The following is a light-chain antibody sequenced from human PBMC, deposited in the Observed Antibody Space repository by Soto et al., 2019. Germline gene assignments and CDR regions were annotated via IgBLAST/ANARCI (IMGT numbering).Light chain of an antibody. V-gene: IGLV2-14*01. CDR1: RSDVGAHNY. Sequence: QSALTQPASVSGSPGQSITVSCTGTRSDVGAHNYVSWYQHHPGKAPKLIIFEVSNRPSGVSNRFSGSKSGNTASLTISGHQADDEADYYCSAYVGRSTLDVFGTGTKLTVL. CDR3: SAYVGRSTLDV. CDR2: EVS. J-gene: IGLJ1*01.